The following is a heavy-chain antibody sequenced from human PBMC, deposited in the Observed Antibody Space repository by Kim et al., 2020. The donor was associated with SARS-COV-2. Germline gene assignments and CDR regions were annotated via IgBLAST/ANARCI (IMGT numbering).Heavy chain of an antibody. J-gene: IGHJ4*02. V-gene: IGHV3-23*01. CDR1: GFTFSSYA. CDR2: ISGSGGST. CDR3: AKSIPMVRDPWVDY. Sequence: GGSLRLSCAASGFTFSSYAMSWVRQAPGKGLEWVSAISGSGGSTYYADSVKGPFTISRDNSKNTLYLQMNSLRAEDTAVYYCAKSIPMVRDPWVDYWGQGTLVTVSS. D-gene: IGHD3-10*01.